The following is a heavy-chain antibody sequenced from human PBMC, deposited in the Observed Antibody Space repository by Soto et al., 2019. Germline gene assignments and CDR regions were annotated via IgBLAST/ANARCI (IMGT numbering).Heavy chain of an antibody. CDR1: GGSISSYY. CDR2: IYYSGST. CDR3: ARGIAVAATIFDY. Sequence: ETLSLTCTVSGGSISSYYWSWIRQPPGKGLEWIGYIYYSGSTNYNPSLKSRVTISVDTSKNQFSLKLSSVTAADTAVYYCARGIAVAATIFDYWGQGTLVTVSS. D-gene: IGHD6-19*01. J-gene: IGHJ4*02. V-gene: IGHV4-59*01.